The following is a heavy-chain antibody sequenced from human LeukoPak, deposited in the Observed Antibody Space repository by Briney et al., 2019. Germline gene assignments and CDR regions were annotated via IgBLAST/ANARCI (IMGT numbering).Heavy chain of an antibody. D-gene: IGHD4/OR15-4a*01. J-gene: IGHJ4*02. CDR3: ARRAGAYSHPYDY. CDR1: GFTFSNYW. V-gene: IGHV3-7*03. Sequence: GGSLRLSCAASGFTFSNYWMSWVRQAPGKGLEWVANIKQDGSEKYYIDSVKGRFTISRDNSKNTLYLQMNSLRAEDTAVYYCARRAGAYSHPYDYWGQGTLVTVSS. CDR2: IKQDGSEK.